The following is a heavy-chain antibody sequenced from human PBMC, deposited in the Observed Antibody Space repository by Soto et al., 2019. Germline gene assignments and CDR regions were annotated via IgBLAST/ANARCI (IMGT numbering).Heavy chain of an antibody. Sequence: GGSLRLSCAASGFTFSSYAMSWVRQAPGKGLEWVSAISGSGGSTYYADSVKGRFTISRDNSKNTLYLQMNSLRAEDTAVYYCAKDLSYYYDSSGPTNYWGQGTLVTVSS. V-gene: IGHV3-23*01. D-gene: IGHD3-22*01. J-gene: IGHJ4*02. CDR1: GFTFSSYA. CDR2: ISGSGGST. CDR3: AKDLSYYYDSSGPTNY.